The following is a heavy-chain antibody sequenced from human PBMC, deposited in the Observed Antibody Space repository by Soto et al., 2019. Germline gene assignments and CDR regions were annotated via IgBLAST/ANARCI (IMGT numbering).Heavy chain of an antibody. CDR1: GYTFTNYY. CDR2: INPSGGST. V-gene: IGHV1-46*01. D-gene: IGHD3-16*01. J-gene: IGHJ4*02. Sequence: QVQLVQSGAEVKKPGASVKVSCEASGYTFTNYYIHWVRQAPGQGLEWLAVINPSGGSTRYGQKFQGRLTMARDTSTSTGYMELSSLRSEDTAVYYCAKTYGFLGGYYFYYWGQGTLVTVSS. CDR3: AKTYGFLGGYYFYY.